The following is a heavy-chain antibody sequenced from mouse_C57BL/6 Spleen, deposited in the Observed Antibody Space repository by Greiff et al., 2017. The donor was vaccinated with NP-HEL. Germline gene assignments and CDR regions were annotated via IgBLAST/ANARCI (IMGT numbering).Heavy chain of an antibody. V-gene: IGHV14-1*01. J-gene: IGHJ3*01. Sequence: EVQLQQSGAELVRPGASVKLSCTASGFNIKDYYMHWVKQRPEQGLEWIGRIDPEDGDTEYAPKFQGKATMTADTSSNTAYLQLSSLTSEDTAVYYCTTLDSSGSAWFAYWGQGTLVTVSA. CDR3: TTLDSSGSAWFAY. CDR2: IDPEDGDT. CDR1: GFNIKDYY. D-gene: IGHD3-2*02.